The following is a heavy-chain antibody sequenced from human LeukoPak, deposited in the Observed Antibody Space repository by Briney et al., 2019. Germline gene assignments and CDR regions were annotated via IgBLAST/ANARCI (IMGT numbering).Heavy chain of an antibody. D-gene: IGHD1-26*01. CDR3: ARVVPRRVGAPRQDAFDI. V-gene: IGHV1-2*02. CDR1: GYTFTGCY. CDR2: INPNSGGT. Sequence: ASVKVSCKASGYTFTGCYMHWVRQAPGQGLEWMGWINPNSGGTNYAQKFQGRVTMTRDTSISTAYMELSRLRSDDTAVYYCARVVPRRVGAPRQDAFDIWGQGTMVTVSS. J-gene: IGHJ3*02.